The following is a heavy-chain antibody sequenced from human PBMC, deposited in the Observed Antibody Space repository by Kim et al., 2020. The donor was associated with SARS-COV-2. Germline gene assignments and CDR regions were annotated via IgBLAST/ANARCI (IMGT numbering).Heavy chain of an antibody. Sequence: SVKVSCKASGGTFSSYAISWVRQAPGQGLEWMGGIIPIFGTANYAQKFQGRVTITADESTSTAYMELSSLRSEDTAVYYCARERGSYPDAFDIWGQGTMVTVSS. CDR2: IIPIFGTA. V-gene: IGHV1-69*13. CDR3: ARERGSYPDAFDI. J-gene: IGHJ3*02. CDR1: GGTFSSYA. D-gene: IGHD1-26*01.